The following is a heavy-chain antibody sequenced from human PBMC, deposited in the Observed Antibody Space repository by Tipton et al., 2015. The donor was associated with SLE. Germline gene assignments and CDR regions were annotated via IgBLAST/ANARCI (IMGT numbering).Heavy chain of an antibody. CDR1: GFTFDDYT. CDR3: AKGDYGGNSVLVGYFQH. J-gene: IGHJ1*01. V-gene: IGHV3-43*01. Sequence: SLRLSCAASGFTFDDYTMHWVRQAPGKGLEWVSLISWDGGSTYYADSVKGRFTISRDNSKNSLYLQMNSLRAEDTALYYCAKGDYGGNSVLVGYFQHWGQGTLVTVSS. CDR2: ISWDGGST. D-gene: IGHD4-23*01.